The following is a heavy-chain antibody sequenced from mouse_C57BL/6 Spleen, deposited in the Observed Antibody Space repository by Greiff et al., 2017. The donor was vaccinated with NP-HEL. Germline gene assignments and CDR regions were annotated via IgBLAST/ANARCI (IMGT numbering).Heavy chain of an antibody. CDR2: IDPENGDT. Sequence: VQLQQSGAELVRPGASVKLSCTASGFNIKDDYMHWVKQRPEQGLEWIGWIDPENGDTEYASKFQGKATITADTSSNTAYLQLSSLTSEDTAVYYCTPSNYFAYWGQGTLVTVSA. J-gene: IGHJ3*01. D-gene: IGHD2-5*01. CDR3: TPSNYFAY. V-gene: IGHV14-4*01. CDR1: GFNIKDDY.